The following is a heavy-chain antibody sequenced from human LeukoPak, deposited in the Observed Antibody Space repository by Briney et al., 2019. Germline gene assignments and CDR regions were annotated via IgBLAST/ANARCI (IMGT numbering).Heavy chain of an antibody. V-gene: IGHV3-9*01. Sequence: GGSLRLSCAASGFTFDDYAMHWVRQAPGKGLEWVSGISWNSGSIGYADSVKGRFTISRDNAKNSLYLQMNSLRAEDTALYYCAKGRGSVKYYFDYWGQGTLVTVSS. CDR1: GFTFDDYA. D-gene: IGHD5/OR15-5a*01. CDR2: ISWNSGSI. J-gene: IGHJ4*02. CDR3: AKGRGSVKYYFDY.